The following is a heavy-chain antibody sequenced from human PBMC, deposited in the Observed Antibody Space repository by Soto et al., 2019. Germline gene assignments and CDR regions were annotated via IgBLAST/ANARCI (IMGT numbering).Heavy chain of an antibody. J-gene: IGHJ4*02. CDR3: AADQDYDFWSGYYTEDY. V-gene: IGHV1-58*01. Sequence: QMQLVQSGPEVKKPGTSVKVSCKASGFTFTSSAVQWVRQARGQRLEWIGWIVVGSGNTNYAQKFQERVTITRDMSTSTAYMELSSLRSEDTAVYYCAADQDYDFWSGYYTEDYWGQGTLVTVSS. D-gene: IGHD3-3*01. CDR2: IVVGSGNT. CDR1: GFTFTSSA.